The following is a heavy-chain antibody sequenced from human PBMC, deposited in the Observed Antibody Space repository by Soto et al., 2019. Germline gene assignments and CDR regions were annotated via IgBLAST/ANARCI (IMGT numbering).Heavy chain of an antibody. J-gene: IGHJ4*02. CDR3: ARGSDYTSSFDY. Sequence: SETLSLTCAVYGGSFSGYTWIWIRQPPGKGLEWIGEINHSGTTNHNPSLKSRVIISVDTSKKQFSLRLTSVTAADTAAYYCARGSDYTSSFDYWGQGTLVTVSS. V-gene: IGHV4-34*01. CDR1: GGSFSGYT. D-gene: IGHD3-16*01. CDR2: INHSGTT.